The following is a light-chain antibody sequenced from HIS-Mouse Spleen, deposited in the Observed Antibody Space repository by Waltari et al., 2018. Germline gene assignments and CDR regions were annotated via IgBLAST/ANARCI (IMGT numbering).Light chain of an antibody. V-gene: IGLV1-47*01. Sequence: QSVLTQPPSASGTPGQRVTTPLSGSSSKTGSNYVYWYQQPPGTAPKLLIYRNNQRPSGVPARFSGSKSGTSASLAISGLRSEDEADYYCAAWDDSLSGPVFGGGTKLTVL. CDR3: AAWDDSLSGPV. CDR2: RNN. J-gene: IGLJ2*01. CDR1: SSKTGSNY.